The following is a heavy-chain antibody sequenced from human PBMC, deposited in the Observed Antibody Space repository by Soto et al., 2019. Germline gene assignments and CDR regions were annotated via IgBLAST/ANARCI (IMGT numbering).Heavy chain of an antibody. D-gene: IGHD1-26*01. V-gene: IGHV3-74*01. CDR2: INSDGSST. CDR3: ARGYWSGATGGDY. Sequence: EVQLVESGGALVQPGGSLRLSCAASGFTFSSYWMHWVRQDPGKGLVWVSRINSDGSSTSYADSVKGRFTISRDNAKNTLYLQMNSLRAEDTAVYYCARGYWSGATGGDYWGQGTLVTVSS. J-gene: IGHJ4*02. CDR1: GFTFSSYW.